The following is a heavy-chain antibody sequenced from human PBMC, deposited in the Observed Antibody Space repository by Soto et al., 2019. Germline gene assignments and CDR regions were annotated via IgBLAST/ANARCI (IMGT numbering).Heavy chain of an antibody. J-gene: IGHJ4*02. Sequence: QVQMVQSGAEVKKPGASVKVSCKVSGYTLTELSIHWVRQPPGKGLEWMGGFDPEDIKTIYAQKFQGTVTMTEDRSTDTAYMELSSLRSEDTAVYYCATLADYFGSGSFPSYFDYWGQGTLVTVSS. CDR1: GYTLTELS. CDR2: FDPEDIKT. V-gene: IGHV1-24*01. D-gene: IGHD3-10*01. CDR3: ATLADYFGSGSFPSYFDY.